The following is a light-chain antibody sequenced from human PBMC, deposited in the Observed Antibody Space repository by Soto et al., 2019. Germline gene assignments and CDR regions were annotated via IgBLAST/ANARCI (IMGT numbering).Light chain of an antibody. Sequence: IVLTQSPGTLSLSPGERATLSCRASQSVSSSYLVWYQQKPGQAPRLLIYGASNRATGIPDRFSGSGSGTDFTLTISRLEPEDFAVYYCQQYGTSPRTFGQGTKVEIK. J-gene: IGKJ1*01. CDR2: GAS. CDR3: QQYGTSPRT. V-gene: IGKV3-20*01. CDR1: QSVSSSY.